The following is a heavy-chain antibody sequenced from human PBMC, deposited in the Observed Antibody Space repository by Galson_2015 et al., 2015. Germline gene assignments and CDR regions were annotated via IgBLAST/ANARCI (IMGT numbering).Heavy chain of an antibody. Sequence: SLRLSCEASGFTFSSYGMNWVRQAPGKGLEWVSSISSSSRYIYYADSVKGRFTISTDNAKNSLYMQMNSLRAEDTAVYYCARDWEAMVEYYYYYYMDVWGKGTTVTVSS. D-gene: IGHD5-18*01. J-gene: IGHJ6*03. V-gene: IGHV3-21*01. CDR1: GFTFSSYG. CDR3: ARDWEAMVEYYYYYYMDV. CDR2: ISSSSRYI.